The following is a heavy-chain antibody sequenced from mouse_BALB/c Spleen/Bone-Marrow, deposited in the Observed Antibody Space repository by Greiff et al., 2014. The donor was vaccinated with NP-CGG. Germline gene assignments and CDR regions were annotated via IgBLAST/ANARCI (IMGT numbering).Heavy chain of an antibody. CDR1: GYTFTSSW. D-gene: IGHD4-1*01. J-gene: IGHJ2*01. CDR2: IHPNSGNT. Sequence: QVQLQQSGSVLVRPGASVKLSCKASGYTFTSSWMHWAKQRPGQGLEWIGEIHPNSGNTNYNEKFKGKATLTVDTSSSTAYVDLSSLTSEDSAVYYCARSGFDYWGQGPPPTVPS. CDR3: ARSGFDY. V-gene: IGHV1S130*01.